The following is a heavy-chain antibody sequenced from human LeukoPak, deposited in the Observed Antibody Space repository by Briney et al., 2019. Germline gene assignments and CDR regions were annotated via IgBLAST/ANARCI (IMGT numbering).Heavy chain of an antibody. CDR2: ISTSGST. J-gene: IGHJ4*02. V-gene: IGHV4-4*07. Sequence: SETLSLTCTVSGGSISSYYWSWIRQPAGRGLESIGHISTSGSTNYNPSLKSRVTMSVDTSKNQFSLTPSSVTAADTAVYYCARVRYSDSSVLTRKRSYYFDYWGQGTLVTVSS. CDR3: ARVRYSDSSVLTRKRSYYFDY. D-gene: IGHD3-22*01. CDR1: GGSISSYY.